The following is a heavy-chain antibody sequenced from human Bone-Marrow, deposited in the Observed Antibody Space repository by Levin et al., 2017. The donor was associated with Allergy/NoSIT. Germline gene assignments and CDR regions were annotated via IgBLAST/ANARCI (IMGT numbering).Heavy chain of an antibody. CDR2: IYYSGST. V-gene: IGHV4-39*01. Sequence: GSLRLSCTVSGGSISSSSYYWGWIRQPPGKGLEWIGSIYYSGSTYYNPSLKSRVTISVDTSKNQFSLKLSSVTAADTAVYYCARLPRYSGSYYYGMDVWGQGTTVTVSS. CDR3: ARLPRYSGSYYYGMDV. CDR1: GGSISSSSYY. D-gene: IGHD1-26*01. J-gene: IGHJ6*02.